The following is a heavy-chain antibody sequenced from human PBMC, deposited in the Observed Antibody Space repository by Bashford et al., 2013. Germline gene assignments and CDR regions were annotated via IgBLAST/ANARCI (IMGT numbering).Heavy chain of an antibody. D-gene: IGHD1-1*01. CDR3: ARRNATWHDWDWFDP. Sequence: WVRQAPGQGLEYMGRIIPRFDKSHYAQKFQGRVTFTANKSSNTAYMELSSLTSEDTAFYFCARRNATWHDWDWFDPWGPGTLVTVSS. V-gene: IGHV1-69*06. CDR2: IIPRFDKS. J-gene: IGHJ5*02.